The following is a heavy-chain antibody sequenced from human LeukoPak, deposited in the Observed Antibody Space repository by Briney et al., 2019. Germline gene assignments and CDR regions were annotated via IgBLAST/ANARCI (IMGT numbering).Heavy chain of an antibody. CDR1: GFTFSSYA. CDR3: AKFMGSGSYELYYYYYYYMDV. D-gene: IGHD3-10*01. CDR2: ISGSGGST. Sequence: GGSLRLSCAASGFTFSSYAMSWGRQGPGKGLEWGSAISGSGGSTYYADSVKGRFTISRDNSKNTLYLQMNSLRAEDTAVYYCAKFMGSGSYELYYYYYYYMDVWGKGTTVTVSS. V-gene: IGHV3-23*01. J-gene: IGHJ6*03.